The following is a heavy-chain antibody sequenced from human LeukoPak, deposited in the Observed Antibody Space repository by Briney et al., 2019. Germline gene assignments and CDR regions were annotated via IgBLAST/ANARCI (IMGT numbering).Heavy chain of an antibody. CDR3: ARHSEEGAFDI. Sequence: PGGSLRLSCAASGFTVSSNYMSGVRQAPGKGLERVSVIYSGGSTYYADSVKGRFTISRDNSKNTLYLQMNSLRAEDTAVYYCARHSEEGAFDIWGQGTMVTVSS. V-gene: IGHV3-53*01. CDR1: GFTVSSNY. CDR2: IYSGGST. D-gene: IGHD1-14*01. J-gene: IGHJ3*02.